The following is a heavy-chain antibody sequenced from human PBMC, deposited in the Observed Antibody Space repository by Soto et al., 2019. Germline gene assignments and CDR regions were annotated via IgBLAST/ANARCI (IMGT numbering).Heavy chain of an antibody. J-gene: IGHJ6*01. CDR2: VYHSGST. Sequence: LSLTSTFSLCSIRRYYWSWIRQPPGKGLEWIGYVYHSGSTNYNPSLKSRVTISVDTSKNQFSLKLSSVTAADTAVYYCARDLVVRGVIIGPDYYYGMDVWGQGTTVTVS. D-gene: IGHD3-10*01. V-gene: IGHV4-59*01. CDR3: ARDLVVRGVIIGPDYYYGMDV. CDR1: LCSIRRYY.